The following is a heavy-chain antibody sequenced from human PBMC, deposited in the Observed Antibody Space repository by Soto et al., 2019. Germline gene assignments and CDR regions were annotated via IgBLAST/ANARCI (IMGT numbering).Heavy chain of an antibody. CDR2: IKSDGSRT. Sequence: EVQLAESGGDLVQPGGSLRLSCEASGFTFSTYRMHWVRQPPGKGLLWVSRIKSDGSRTTYADSVKGRFTISRDNAKNTLYLQLDSLRAEDTAVYFCAREPRASNGDFINNYDYYMVVWGTGTTVTVSS. D-gene: IGHD4-17*01. CDR3: AREPRASNGDFINNYDYYMVV. V-gene: IGHV3-74*01. CDR1: GFTFSTYR. J-gene: IGHJ6*03.